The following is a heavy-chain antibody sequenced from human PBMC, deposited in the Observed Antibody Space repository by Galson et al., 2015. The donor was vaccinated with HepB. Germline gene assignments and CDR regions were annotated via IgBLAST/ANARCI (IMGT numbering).Heavy chain of an antibody. Sequence: SVQVSCKASGYTFSGYSMHWVRQAPGQGLEWMGWINPNSGDTKYAKKFQGWVTMTRDTSISTVYMELRRLRSDDTAVYYCARESQYDFWNGYQSFDYWGQGTLITVSS. V-gene: IGHV1-2*04. J-gene: IGHJ4*02. CDR1: GYTFSGYS. CDR3: ARESQYDFWNGYQSFDY. D-gene: IGHD3-3*01. CDR2: INPNSGDT.